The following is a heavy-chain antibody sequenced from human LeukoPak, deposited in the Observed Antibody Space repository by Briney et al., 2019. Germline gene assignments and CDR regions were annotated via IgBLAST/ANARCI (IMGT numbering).Heavy chain of an antibody. CDR3: ASQLLNSYADMDV. CDR2: ISGSGKTI. J-gene: IGHJ6*04. D-gene: IGHD2-21*02. V-gene: IGHV3-48*03. Sequence: GGSLRLSCAASGFTFSDYEMNWVRQAPGKGLEWVSYISGSGKTIYYAASVKGRFTISRDNAKNSLSLQMNSLRAEDTAMYYCASQLLNSYADMDVWGKGTTVTVSS. CDR1: GFTFSDYE.